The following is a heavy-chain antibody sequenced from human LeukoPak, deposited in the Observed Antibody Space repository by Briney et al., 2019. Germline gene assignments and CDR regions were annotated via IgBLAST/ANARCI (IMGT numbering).Heavy chain of an antibody. CDR2: VYTSGST. J-gene: IGHJ3*02. CDR1: GGSINSYY. D-gene: IGHD2-15*01. CDR3: ARRYCSGGSCYSDRGAFDI. Sequence: PSETLSLTCTVSGGSINSYYWSWIRQPAGKGLEWIGHVYTSGSTNYNPSLKSRVTISVDTSKNQFSLMLRSVTAADTAVYYCARRYCSGGSCYSDRGAFDIWGQGTMVTVSS. V-gene: IGHV4-4*07.